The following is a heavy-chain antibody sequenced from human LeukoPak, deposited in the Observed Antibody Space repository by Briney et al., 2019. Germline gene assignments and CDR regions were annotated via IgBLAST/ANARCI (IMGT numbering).Heavy chain of an antibody. V-gene: IGHV1-3*01. Sequence: ASMKVACKASGYGFTTYAMYWERHAPEQRLEWMGWINDGNGNTKYSQKFQGRVTMTRDTSASTAYMELSSLRFEDTAVYYCASDGFDIWGQGTMVTVSS. CDR3: ASDGFDI. J-gene: IGHJ3*02. CDR1: GYGFTTYA. CDR2: INDGNGNT.